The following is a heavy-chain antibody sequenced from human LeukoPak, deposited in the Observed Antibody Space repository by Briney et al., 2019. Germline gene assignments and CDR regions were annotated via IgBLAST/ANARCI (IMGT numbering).Heavy chain of an antibody. CDR3: ARTGPGDVNFDY. J-gene: IGHJ4*02. V-gene: IGHV4-4*02. D-gene: IGHD3-10*01. CDR2: IYHSGST. Sequence: PSGTLSLTCAVSGGSISSSNWWSWVRQPPVKGLEWIGEIYHSGSTNYNPSLKSRVTISVDKSKSQFSLKLSSVTAADTAVYYCARTGPGDVNFDYWGQGTLVTVSS. CDR1: GGSISSSNW.